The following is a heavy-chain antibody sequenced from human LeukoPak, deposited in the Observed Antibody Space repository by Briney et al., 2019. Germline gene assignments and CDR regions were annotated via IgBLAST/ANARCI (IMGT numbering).Heavy chain of an antibody. D-gene: IGHD2-2*01. CDR1: GFTVSSNY. CDR2: IFSGGST. Sequence: GGSLRLSCAASGFTVSSNYMSWVRQAPGKGLEWVSVIFSGGSTYYADSVKGGFTISRDNSKNTLYLQMNSLRAEDTAMYYCARPKHSSTSWLHYSMDVWGQGTTVTVSS. J-gene: IGHJ6*02. V-gene: IGHV3-66*04. CDR3: ARPKHSSTSWLHYSMDV.